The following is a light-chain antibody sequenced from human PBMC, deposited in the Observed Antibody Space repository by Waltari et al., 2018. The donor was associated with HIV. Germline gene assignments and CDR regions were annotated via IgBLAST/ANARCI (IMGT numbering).Light chain of an antibody. V-gene: IGKV1-5*03. CDR3: QQYNIYSPYS. Sequence: DIQMTQSPSTLSASIGDRVTITCRASQSISNWLAWYQQKPGKAPKLLIYKASSLESGVPSRFSGSGSGTEFTLTIRSLQPDDFATYYCQQYNIYSPYSFGQGTKLEIK. CDR2: KAS. CDR1: QSISNW. J-gene: IGKJ2*01.